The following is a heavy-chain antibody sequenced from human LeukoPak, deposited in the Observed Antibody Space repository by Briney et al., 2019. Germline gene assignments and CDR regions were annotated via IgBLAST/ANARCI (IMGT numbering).Heavy chain of an antibody. D-gene: IGHD4-17*01. J-gene: IGHJ4*02. CDR1: GVTFSHNY. Sequence: GGSLRLSCTTSGVTFSHNYMTWVRQAPGKGLEWVSVLYSGGSTSYADSVKGRFTISRDNSDDTLYLQMNSLRAEDTAVYYCARATTVTHTTPLDFWGQGTLVTVSS. CDR3: ARATTVTHTTPLDF. V-gene: IGHV3-66*01. CDR2: LYSGGST.